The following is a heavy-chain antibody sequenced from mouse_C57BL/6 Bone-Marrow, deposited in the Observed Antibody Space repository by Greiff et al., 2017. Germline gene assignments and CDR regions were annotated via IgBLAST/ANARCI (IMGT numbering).Heavy chain of an antibody. V-gene: IGHV1-64*01. CDR3: ARNGYYYCSSWFAY. CDR1: GYTFTSYW. J-gene: IGHJ3*01. CDR2: IHPNSGST. Sequence: QVQLQQPGAELVKPGASVKLSCKASGYTFTSYWMHWVKQRPGQGLEWIGMIHPNSGSTNYNEKFKSKATLTVDKSSSTAYMQLISLTSEDSAVYYCARNGYYYCSSWFAYWGQGTLVTVSA. D-gene: IGHD1-1*01.